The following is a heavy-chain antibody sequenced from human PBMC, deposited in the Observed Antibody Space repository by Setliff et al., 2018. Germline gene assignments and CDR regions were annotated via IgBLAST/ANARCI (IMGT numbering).Heavy chain of an antibody. CDR3: AKVKKPLIRGSGFDY. Sequence: GESLKISCAASGFVFGTYGMHWVRQAPGKGLGWVASVRFDGSYKVYADSVKGRFTISRDNSENTLFLQMTSLRPEDTGIYYCAKVKKPLIRGSGFDYWGRGTLVTVSS. V-gene: IGHV3-30*02. CDR2: VRFDGSYK. J-gene: IGHJ4*02. CDR1: GFVFGTYG. D-gene: IGHD2-8*01.